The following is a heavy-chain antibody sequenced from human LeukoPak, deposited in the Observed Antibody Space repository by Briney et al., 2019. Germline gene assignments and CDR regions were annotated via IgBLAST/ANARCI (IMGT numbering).Heavy chain of an antibody. D-gene: IGHD2-15*01. Sequence: ASVKVSCKASGGTFSSYAISWVRQAPGQGLEWMGRIIPILGIANYAQKFQGRVTITADKSTSTAYMELSSLRSEDTAVYYCARIFGCSDGYFDYWGQGTLVTVSS. J-gene: IGHJ4*02. CDR2: IIPILGIA. CDR3: ARIFGCSDGYFDY. CDR1: GGTFSSYA. V-gene: IGHV1-69*04.